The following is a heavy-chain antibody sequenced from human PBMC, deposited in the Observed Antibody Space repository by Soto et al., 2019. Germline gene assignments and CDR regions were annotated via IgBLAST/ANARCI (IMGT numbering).Heavy chain of an antibody. CDR2: ISADNCNT. D-gene: IGHD4-17*01. Sequence: QVQLVQSGAEVKKPGASVKVSCKASGYTFTSYGISWVRQATGQGLKWMGWISADNCNTNYAQKLQGIFTMTPDTTTSTDYMELRSLRSDETAVYYYARDDYGDPGYWGQGTLVTVSS. CDR1: GYTFTSYG. J-gene: IGHJ4*02. CDR3: ARDDYGDPGY. V-gene: IGHV1-18*01.